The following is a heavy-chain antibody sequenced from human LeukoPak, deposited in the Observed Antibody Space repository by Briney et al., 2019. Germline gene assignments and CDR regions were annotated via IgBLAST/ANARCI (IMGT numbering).Heavy chain of an antibody. J-gene: IGHJ4*02. V-gene: IGHV3-7*01. CDR2: IKQDGSGK. D-gene: IGHD3-9*01. Sequence: GGSLRLSCAASGFTFSSYWMSWVRQAPGKGLEWVANIKQDGSGKYYVDSVKGRFTISRDNAKNSLYLQMDSLRAEDTAVYYCAREGSGYYNDYWGQGTLVTVSS. CDR3: AREGSGYYNDY. CDR1: GFTFSSYW.